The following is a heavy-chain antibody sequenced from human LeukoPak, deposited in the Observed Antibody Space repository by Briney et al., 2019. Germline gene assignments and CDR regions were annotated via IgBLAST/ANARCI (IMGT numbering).Heavy chain of an antibody. CDR3: ARISLAPSDNFDS. Sequence: GGSLRLSCAASAFTFSSHPMGWVRRAPGKGLEWVSSICSSIGCTYYADSVRGRFAISRDDSKNTLYLQMDSLRAEDTAVYYCARISLAPSDNFDSWGQGTPVTVSS. CDR2: ICSSIGCT. D-gene: IGHD1-1*01. V-gene: IGHV3-23*01. J-gene: IGHJ4*02. CDR1: AFTFSSHP.